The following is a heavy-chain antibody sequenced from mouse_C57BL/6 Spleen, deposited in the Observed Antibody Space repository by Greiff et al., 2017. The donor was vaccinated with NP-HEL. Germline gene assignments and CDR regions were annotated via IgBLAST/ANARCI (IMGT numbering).Heavy chain of an antibody. D-gene: IGHD1-1*01. V-gene: IGHV14-2*01. CDR2: IDPEDGET. CDR1: GFNIKDYY. J-gene: IGHJ1*03. CDR3: ARGYGSGYGYFDV. Sequence: EVKLQESGAELVKPGASVKLSCTASGFNIKDYYMHWVKQRPEQGLEWIGRIDPEDGETKYAPKFQGKATITADTSSNTAYLQLSILTSEDTAVYYCARGYGSGYGYFDVWGTGTTVTVSS.